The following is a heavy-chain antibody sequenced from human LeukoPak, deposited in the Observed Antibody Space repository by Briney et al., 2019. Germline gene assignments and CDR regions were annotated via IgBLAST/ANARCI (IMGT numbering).Heavy chain of an antibody. D-gene: IGHD5-24*01. CDR2: IYYSGST. V-gene: IGHV4-34*01. CDR1: GGSFSDYY. J-gene: IGHJ4*02. Sequence: SGTLSLTCAVYGGSFSDYYWSWIRQPPGKGLEWIGSIYYSGSTYYNPSLKSRATISVDTSKNQFSLKLSSVTAADTAVYYCARSGPARAATIRVVDYWGQGTLVTVSS. CDR3: ARSGPARAATIRVVDY.